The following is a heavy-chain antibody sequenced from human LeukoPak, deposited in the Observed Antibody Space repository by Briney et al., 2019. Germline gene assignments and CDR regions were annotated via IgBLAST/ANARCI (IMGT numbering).Heavy chain of an antibody. J-gene: IGHJ6*02. CDR3: ARVVYCSGGSCYPDYYGMDV. CDR2: ISSSSSYI. Sequence: PGGSLRLSCAASGFTFSSYAMSWVRQAPGKGLEWVSSISSSSSYIYYADSVKGRFTISRDNAKNSLYLQMNSLRAEDTAVNYCARVVYCSGGSCYPDYYGMDVWGQGTTVTVSS. D-gene: IGHD2-15*01. V-gene: IGHV3-21*01. CDR1: GFTFSSYA.